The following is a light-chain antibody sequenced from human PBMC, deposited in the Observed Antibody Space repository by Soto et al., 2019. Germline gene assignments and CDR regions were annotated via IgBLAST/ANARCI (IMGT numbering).Light chain of an antibody. Sequence: EIVFTQSPGTLSVSPGDRATLSCRPSQSVSSSYLAWYQQKPGQAPRLLIYGASSRATGIPDRFSGSGSGTDFTLTISSLQSEDFAVYYCQQYNNWPQTFGQGTKVDI. V-gene: IGKV3-20*01. CDR2: GAS. CDR3: QQYNNWPQT. CDR1: QSVSSSY. J-gene: IGKJ1*01.